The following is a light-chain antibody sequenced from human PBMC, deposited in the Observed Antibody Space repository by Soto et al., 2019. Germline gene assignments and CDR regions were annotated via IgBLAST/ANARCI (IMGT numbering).Light chain of an antibody. J-gene: IGKJ1*01. CDR3: QQYNNWPPRT. Sequence: EIVMTQSRATLSVSPGERATRSCRASQSVSSNLAWYQQKPGQAPRLLIYGASTRATGIPARFSGSGSGTEFTLTISSLQSEDFAVYYCQQYNNWPPRTFGQGTKVEIK. V-gene: IGKV3-15*01. CDR1: QSVSSN. CDR2: GAS.